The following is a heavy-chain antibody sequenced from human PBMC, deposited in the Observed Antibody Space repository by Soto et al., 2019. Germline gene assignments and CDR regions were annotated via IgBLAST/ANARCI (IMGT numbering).Heavy chain of an antibody. D-gene: IGHD6-13*01. J-gene: IGHJ4*02. CDR3: AIPYSSSWYYFDY. CDR2: INHSGST. V-gene: IGHV4-34*01. Sequence: QVQLQQWGAGLLKPSETLSLTCAVYGGSFSGYYWSWIRQPPGKGLEWIGEINHSGSTNYNPSLKSRVTIQVDTSKNQFSMKLSSVTAADTAVYYCAIPYSSSWYYFDYWGQGTLVTVSS. CDR1: GGSFSGYY.